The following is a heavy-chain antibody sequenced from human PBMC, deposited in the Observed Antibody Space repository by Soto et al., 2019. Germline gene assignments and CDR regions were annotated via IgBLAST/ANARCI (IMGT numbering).Heavy chain of an antibody. CDR2: IKRAFEGETT. Sequence: EVQLVESGGGLVEPGGSLRLSCAASGFTFNNAWMNWVRQAPGKGLEWVGRIKRAFEGETTDYAAPVKGRFTITRDDSKSMLFLQMNSLKIDDTAVYYCVTDKAPAVWGQGTTVTVSS. V-gene: IGHV3-15*07. CDR1: GFTFNNAW. J-gene: IGHJ6*02. CDR3: VTDKAPAV.